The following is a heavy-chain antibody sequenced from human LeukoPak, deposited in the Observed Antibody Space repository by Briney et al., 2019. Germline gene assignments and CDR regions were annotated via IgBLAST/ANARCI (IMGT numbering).Heavy chain of an antibody. Sequence: GGSLRLSCAGSGFALKSYSLSWVRQAPGKGLEWVSSISSTSAYIYYADSVKGRFTISRDNAKNSLYLQMNSLRAEDTAVYYCARDEEGYSGSFRGYYGMDVWGQGTTVTVSS. CDR1: GFALKSYS. CDR3: ARDEEGYSGSFRGYYGMDV. V-gene: IGHV3-21*01. J-gene: IGHJ6*02. D-gene: IGHD1-26*01. CDR2: ISSTSAYI.